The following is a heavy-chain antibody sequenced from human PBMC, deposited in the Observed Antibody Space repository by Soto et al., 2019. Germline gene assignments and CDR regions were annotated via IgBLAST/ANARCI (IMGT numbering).Heavy chain of an antibody. CDR1: GFTFSSYS. V-gene: IGHV3-21*01. D-gene: IGHD3-9*01. J-gene: IGHJ5*02. CDR3: ARDNLYDILTGYEGGWFDP. CDR2: ISSSSRYI. Sequence: EVQLVESGGGLVKPGGSLRLSCAASGFTFSSYSMNWVRQAPGKGLEWVSSISSSSRYIYYADSVKGRFTISRGNAKNSLYLQMNSLRAEDTAVYYCARDNLYDILTGYEGGWFDPWGQGTLVTVSS.